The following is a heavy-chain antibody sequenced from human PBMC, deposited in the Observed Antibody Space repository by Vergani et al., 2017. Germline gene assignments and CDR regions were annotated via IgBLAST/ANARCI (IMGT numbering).Heavy chain of an antibody. Sequence: QVQLVQSGSELKNPGASVKVSCRASGYTFTNYAINWLRQAPGQGLEWMGWINTNTGNPTFDRGFTGRFVFSLDTSVSTAYLQFISLKAEDTAVYYCARGARCITNSCIFHYYYSMDVWGQGTTVTVS. V-gene: IGHV7-4-1*02. D-gene: IGHD2-15*01. CDR3: ARGARCITNSCIFHYYYSMDV. CDR1: GYTFTNYA. CDR2: INTNTGNP. J-gene: IGHJ6*02.